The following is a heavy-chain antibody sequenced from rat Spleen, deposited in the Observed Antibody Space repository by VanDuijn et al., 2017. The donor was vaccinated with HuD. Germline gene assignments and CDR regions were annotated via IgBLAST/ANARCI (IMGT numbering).Heavy chain of an antibody. V-gene: IGHV5S13*01. CDR2: ISTGGGNT. J-gene: IGHJ1*01. D-gene: IGHD1-3*01. CDR3: ARRAMDYYWYFDC. Sequence: EVQLVESGGGLVQPGRSLKLSCAASGFTYSNYVMAWVSQAPTKGLEWVASISTGGGNTSSRDSGKGRFTISIDNTKNTLYLQMDSLRSEDTATYYCARRAMDYYWYFDCWGPGTMVTESS. CDR1: GFTYSNYV.